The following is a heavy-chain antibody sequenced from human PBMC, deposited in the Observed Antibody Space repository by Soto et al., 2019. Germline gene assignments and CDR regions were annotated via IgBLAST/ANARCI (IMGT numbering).Heavy chain of an antibody. CDR3: AKDRRAGGNSAVYFDF. D-gene: IGHD3-16*01. CDR2: TYYRSKWSS. Sequence: SQTLSLTCAISADSVSSNSAAWNWIRQSPSRGLEWLGRTYYRSKWSSDYAVSVKSRITISPDTSNNQFSLQLNSVTPEDTAVYYCAKDRRAGGNSAVYFDFGGQEAQVTVSS. J-gene: IGHJ4*02. V-gene: IGHV6-1*01. CDR1: ADSVSSNSAA.